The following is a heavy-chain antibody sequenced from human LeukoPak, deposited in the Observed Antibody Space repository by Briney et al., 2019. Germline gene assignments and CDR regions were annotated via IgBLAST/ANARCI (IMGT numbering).Heavy chain of an antibody. CDR1: GYTFTNYG. J-gene: IGHJ4*02. Sequence: ALVKVSCKASGYTFTNYGITWVRQAPGQGLEWMGWISGYQGSTKYAQNFQGSVTMTIDTSTSTAYMELRSLRSDDTAVYYCARGPGEYSYGYVYWGQGTLVTVSS. D-gene: IGHD5-18*01. CDR2: ISGYQGST. V-gene: IGHV1-18*01. CDR3: ARGPGEYSYGYVY.